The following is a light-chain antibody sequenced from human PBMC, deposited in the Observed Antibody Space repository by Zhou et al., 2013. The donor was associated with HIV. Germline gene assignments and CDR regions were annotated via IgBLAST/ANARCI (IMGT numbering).Light chain of an antibody. V-gene: IGKV3-20*01. J-gene: IGKJ2*01. CDR3: QQYGSSPVT. CDR1: QTVYSSY. Sequence: EFVLTQSPGTLSLSPGERATLSCRASQTVYSSYLAWFQQKPGQAPRLLIYGASTRATGIPDRFSGSGSGTDFTLTTSRLEPEDFAVYFCQQYGSSPVTFGQGTKAGDQT. CDR2: GAS.